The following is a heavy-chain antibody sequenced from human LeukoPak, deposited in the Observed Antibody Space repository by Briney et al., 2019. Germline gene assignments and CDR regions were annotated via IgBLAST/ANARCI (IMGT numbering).Heavy chain of an antibody. Sequence: SGGSLRLSCAASGFTFSSCGFNWVRQAPGKGLEWVSSIGPTGTDRYYADSVRGRFTISRDNAKNSMYLQMDSLRDEHTAVYYCATETIGRHYDYWGQGTLLTVSS. J-gene: IGHJ4*02. CDR1: GFTFSSCG. CDR3: ATETIGRHYDY. CDR2: IGPTGTDR. V-gene: IGHV3-21*01. D-gene: IGHD1-14*01.